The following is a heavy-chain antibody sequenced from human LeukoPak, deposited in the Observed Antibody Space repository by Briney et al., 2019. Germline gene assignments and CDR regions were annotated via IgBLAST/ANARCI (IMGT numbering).Heavy chain of an antibody. D-gene: IGHD3-10*01. Sequence: SETLSLTCTVSGGSISSYYWSWIRQPPGKGLEWIGYIYYSGSTNYNPSLQSRVAISVDTSKNQFSLNLSSVTAADTAVYFCTRISGDEKYFDLWGRGTLVTVSS. CDR1: GGSISSYY. J-gene: IGHJ2*01. CDR3: TRISGDEKYFDL. CDR2: IYYSGST. V-gene: IGHV4-59*01.